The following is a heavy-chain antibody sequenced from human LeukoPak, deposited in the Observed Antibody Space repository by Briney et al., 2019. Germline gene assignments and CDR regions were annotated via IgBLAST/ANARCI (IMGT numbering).Heavy chain of an antibody. Sequence: PGGSLRLSCAASGFTFSSYSMNWVRQAPGKGLEWVSSISSSSSYIYYADSVKGRFTISRDNAKNSLYLQMNSLRAEDTAVYYCARDHTTVTTRYYGMDVWGQGTTVTVSS. CDR3: ARDHTTVTTRYYGMDV. CDR2: ISSSSSYI. CDR1: GFTFSSYS. J-gene: IGHJ6*02. V-gene: IGHV3-21*01. D-gene: IGHD4-17*01.